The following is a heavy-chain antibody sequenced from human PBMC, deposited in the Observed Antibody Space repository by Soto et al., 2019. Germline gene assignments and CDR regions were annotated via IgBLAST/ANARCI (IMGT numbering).Heavy chain of an antibody. V-gene: IGHV4-39*01. J-gene: IGHJ4*02. CDR1: GGSIDNSHSS. Sequence: AGTLTLTCAVPGGSIDNSHSSWGWVRQPPGRGLELLGSVYYSRGNYANPSIKSRLTVPVNTSQNQASRRASRVTVAETAMSYCVRVVEAATRDTDFDSWGQGMVVTVSS. CDR3: VRVVEAATRDTDFDS. D-gene: IGHD2-15*01. CDR2: VYYSRGN.